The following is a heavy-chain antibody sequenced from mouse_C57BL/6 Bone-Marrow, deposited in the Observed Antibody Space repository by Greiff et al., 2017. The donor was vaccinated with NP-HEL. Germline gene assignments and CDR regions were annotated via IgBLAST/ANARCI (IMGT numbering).Heavy chain of an antibody. Sequence: VQLKESVAELVRPGASVKLSCTASGFNIKNTYMHWVKQRPEQGLEWIGRIDPANGNTKYAPKFQGKATITADTSSNTAYLQLSSLTSEDTAIYYCARGDYSNFYAMDYWGQGTSVTVSS. J-gene: IGHJ4*01. CDR1: GFNIKNTY. V-gene: IGHV14-3*01. CDR3: ARGDYSNFYAMDY. D-gene: IGHD2-5*01. CDR2: IDPANGNT.